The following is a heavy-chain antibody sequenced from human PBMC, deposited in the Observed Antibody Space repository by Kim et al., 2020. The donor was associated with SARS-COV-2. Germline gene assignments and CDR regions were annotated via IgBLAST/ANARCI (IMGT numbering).Heavy chain of an antibody. Sequence: QGRVTITADESTSTAYMELSSLRSEDTAVYYCARVGNYYGSGSSWDWFDPWGQGTLVTVSS. V-gene: IGHV1-69*01. CDR3: ARVGNYYGSGSSWDWFDP. D-gene: IGHD3-10*01. J-gene: IGHJ5*02.